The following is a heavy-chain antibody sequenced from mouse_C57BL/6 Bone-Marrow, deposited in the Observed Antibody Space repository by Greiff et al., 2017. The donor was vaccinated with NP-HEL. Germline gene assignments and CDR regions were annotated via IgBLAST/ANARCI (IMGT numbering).Heavy chain of an antibody. CDR3: ARLYYYGSRSGFAY. J-gene: IGHJ3*01. V-gene: IGHV8-8*01. D-gene: IGHD1-1*01. CDR2: IWWDDDK. Sequence: SGPGILQPSQTLSLTCSFSGFSLSTFGMGVGWIRQPSGKGLEWLAHIWWDDDKYYNPALKSRLTISKDTSKNQVFLKIANVDTADTATYYCARLYYYGSRSGFAYWGQGTLVTVSA. CDR1: GFSLSTFGMG.